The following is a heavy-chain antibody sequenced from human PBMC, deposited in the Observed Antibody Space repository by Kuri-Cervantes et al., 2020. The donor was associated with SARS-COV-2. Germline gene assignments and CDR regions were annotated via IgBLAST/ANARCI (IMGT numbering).Heavy chain of an antibody. J-gene: IGHJ4*02. CDR3: AREGAYDFWSIDY. V-gene: IGHV3-21*01. CDR1: GLTFSSYS. D-gene: IGHD3-3*01. CDR2: ISSSSSYI. Sequence: GESLKISCAASGLTFSSYSMNWVRQAPGKGLEWVSSISSSSSYIYYADSVKGRFTISRDNAKNSLYLQMNSLRAEDTAVYYCAREGAYDFWSIDYWGQGTLVTVSS.